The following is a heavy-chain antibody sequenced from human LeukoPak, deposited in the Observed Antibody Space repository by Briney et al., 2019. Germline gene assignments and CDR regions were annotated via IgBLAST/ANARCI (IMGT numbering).Heavy chain of an antibody. Sequence: ASVKVSCKASGYTFTDYYMHWVRQAPGQGLEWMAWLSPSSGDTNYAQKFQGRVTVARDTSISTAYMELSRLRSDDTAVYYCAREGAYSSGWYDYWGQGTLVTVSS. J-gene: IGHJ4*02. CDR3: AREGAYSSGWYDY. CDR1: GYTFTDYY. D-gene: IGHD6-19*01. V-gene: IGHV1-2*02. CDR2: LSPSSGDT.